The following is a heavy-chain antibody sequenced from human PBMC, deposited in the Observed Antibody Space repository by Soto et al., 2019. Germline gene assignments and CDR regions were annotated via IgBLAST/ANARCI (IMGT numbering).Heavy chain of an antibody. CDR2: INSNRGGT. J-gene: IGHJ6*02. Sequence: ASVKVSCKASGYTFTGDYMHWVLQAPGQGFGWMGWINSNRGGTNYAQQFQRRVTMNRDTPSSTAYMELSPRRSAATALSYPARVRDSDASSGYHYGCYLGKDVCGHGTTETDS. D-gene: IGHD3-22*01. CDR3: ARVRDSDASSGYHYGCYLGKDV. V-gene: IGHV1-2*02. CDR1: GYTFTGDY.